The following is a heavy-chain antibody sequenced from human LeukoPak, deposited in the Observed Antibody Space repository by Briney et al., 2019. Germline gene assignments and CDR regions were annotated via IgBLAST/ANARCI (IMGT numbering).Heavy chain of an antibody. Sequence: PGGSLRLSCAASGFTFSSYAMSWVRQAPGKGLEWVSAISGSGGSTYYADSVKGRFTISRHNSKNTLYLQMNSLRAEDTAVYYCASFNCSGGSCSHTYYYGMDVWGQGTTVTVSS. CDR3: ASFNCSGGSCSHTYYYGMDV. V-gene: IGHV3-23*01. CDR2: ISGSGGST. D-gene: IGHD2-15*01. CDR1: GFTFSSYA. J-gene: IGHJ6*02.